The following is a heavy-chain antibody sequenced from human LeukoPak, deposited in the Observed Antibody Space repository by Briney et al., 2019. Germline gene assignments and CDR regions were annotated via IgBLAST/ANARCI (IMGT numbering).Heavy chain of an antibody. D-gene: IGHD3-3*01. V-gene: IGHV4-61*02. J-gene: IGHJ6*03. Sequence: SQTLSLTCTVSGGSISSGSYYWSWIRQPAGKGLEWIGRIYTSGSTNYNPSLKSRVTISVDTSKNQFSLKLGSVTAADTAVYYCARVKRGFWSGYYYYYMDVWGKGTTVTVSS. CDR3: ARVKRGFWSGYYYYYMDV. CDR1: GGSISSGSYY. CDR2: IYTSGST.